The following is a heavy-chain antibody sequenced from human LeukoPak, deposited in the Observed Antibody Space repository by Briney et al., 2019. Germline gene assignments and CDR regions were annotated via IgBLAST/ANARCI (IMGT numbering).Heavy chain of an antibody. D-gene: IGHD5-18*01. V-gene: IGHV4-39*07. CDR2: IYHSGST. J-gene: IGHJ4*02. CDR1: GGSISSSSYY. Sequence: PSETLSLTCTVSGGSISSSSYYWGWIRQPPGKGLEWIGSIYHSGSTYYNPSLKSRVTISVDTSKNQFSLKLSSVTAADTAVYYCARLPIQLWFYFDYWGQGTLVTVSS. CDR3: ARLPIQLWFYFDY.